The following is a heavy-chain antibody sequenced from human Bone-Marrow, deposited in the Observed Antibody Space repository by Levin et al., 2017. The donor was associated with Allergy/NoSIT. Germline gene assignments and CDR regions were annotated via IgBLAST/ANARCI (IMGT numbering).Heavy chain of an antibody. Sequence: ASVKVSCGASGYTFTRYAINWVRQAPGQGLEWMGWVNTATGHPMYAQAFTGRFVLSLDTSVTTAYLQISSLKAEDTAVYYCARGRAASSGYFQPPTEVDYWGQGTLVSVSS. CDR2: VNTATGHP. D-gene: IGHD3-22*01. V-gene: IGHV7-4-1*02. CDR3: ARGRAASSGYFQPPTEVDY. CDR1: GYTFTRYA. J-gene: IGHJ4*02.